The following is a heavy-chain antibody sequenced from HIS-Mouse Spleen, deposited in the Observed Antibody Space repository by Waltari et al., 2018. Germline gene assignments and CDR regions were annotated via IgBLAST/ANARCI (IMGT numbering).Heavy chain of an antibody. CDR2: IKQDGSEK. CDR3: ARDVTGAY. D-gene: IGHD3-10*01. CDR1: GVTVSSYG. V-gene: IGHV3-7*01. Sequence: EVQLVESGGGLVQPGGSLRLSCAASGVTVSSYGMSWVRQAPGKGLEWVANIKQDGSEKYYVDSVKGRFTISRDNAKNSLYLQMNSLRAEDTAVYYCARDVTGAYWGQGTLVTVSS. J-gene: IGHJ4*02.